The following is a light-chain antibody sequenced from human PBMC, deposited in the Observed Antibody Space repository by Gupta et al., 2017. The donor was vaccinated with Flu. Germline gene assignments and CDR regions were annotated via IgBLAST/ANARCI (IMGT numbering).Light chain of an antibody. V-gene: IGKV1-33*01. CDR1: QDISNY. J-gene: IGKJ2*01. CDR2: DAS. CDR3: QQYDNLPYT. Sequence: PSSLSASVGDRVTITCQASQDISNYFNWYQQKPGKAPKLLIYDASNLETGVPSRFSGSGSGTDFTVTISSLQPEDIATYYCQQYDNLPYTFGQGTKLEIK.